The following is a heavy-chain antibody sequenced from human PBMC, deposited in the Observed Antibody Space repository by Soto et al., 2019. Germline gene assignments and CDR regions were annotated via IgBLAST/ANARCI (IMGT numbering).Heavy chain of an antibody. CDR3: ARMAAEGYYYYGMDV. D-gene: IGHD6-13*01. J-gene: IGHJ6*02. CDR2: IYPGDSDT. Sequence: PGESLKISCQGSGYSFTNYLIGWVRQMPEKGLEWMGIIYPGDSDTRYSPSFQGQVTISADKSINTANLQWSSLKASDTAIYYCARMAAEGYYYYGMDVWGQGTAVTVSS. V-gene: IGHV5-51*01. CDR1: GYSFTNYL.